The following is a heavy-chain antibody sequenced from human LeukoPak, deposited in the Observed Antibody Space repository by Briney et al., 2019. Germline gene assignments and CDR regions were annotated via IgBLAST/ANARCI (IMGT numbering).Heavy chain of an antibody. CDR1: GFSFSTYW. J-gene: IGHJ4*02. V-gene: IGHV3-74*01. D-gene: IGHD5-12*01. CDR2: INGDGSRT. CDR3: AGGFGFDY. Sequence: GGSQRLSCAASGFSFSTYWMHWVRQAPGKGLVWVSRINGDGSRTNYADSVKGRFTISRDNAKKTLHLQMNSLRAEDTAVYYCAGGFGFDYWGQGTLVTVSS.